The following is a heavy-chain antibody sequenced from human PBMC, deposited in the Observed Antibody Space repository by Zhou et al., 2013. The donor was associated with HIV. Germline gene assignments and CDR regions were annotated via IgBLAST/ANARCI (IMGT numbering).Heavy chain of an antibody. CDR3: AREGEYYDFWSGYLRAPGAFDI. CDR2: INPNSGGT. Sequence: QGHLVQSGGEVKKPGASVKVSCKASGYTFTGYYMHWVRQAPGQGLEWMGWINPNSGGTNYAQKFQGWVTMTRDTSISTAYMELSRLRSDDTAVYYCAREGEYYDFWSGYLRAPGAFDIWGQGTMVTSLQ. D-gene: IGHD3-3*01. CDR1: GYTFTGYY. J-gene: IGHJ3*02. V-gene: IGHV1-2*04.